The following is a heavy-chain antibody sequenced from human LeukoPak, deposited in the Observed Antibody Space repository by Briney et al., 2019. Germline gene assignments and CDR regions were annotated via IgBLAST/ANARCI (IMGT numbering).Heavy chain of an antibody. Sequence: ASVKVSCKASGYTFTAYYMHWVRQAPGQGLEWMGWINPNSGDTSSARKFQGRVTMTRDTSITTAYMELSRLRYDDTAVFYCARGRAAGTPDYMDVWGKGTTVTIS. CDR3: ARGRAAGTPDYMDV. V-gene: IGHV1-2*02. D-gene: IGHD6-13*01. CDR2: INPNSGDT. J-gene: IGHJ6*03. CDR1: GYTFTAYY.